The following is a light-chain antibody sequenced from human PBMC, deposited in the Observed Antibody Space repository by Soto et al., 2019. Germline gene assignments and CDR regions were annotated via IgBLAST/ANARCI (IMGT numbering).Light chain of an antibody. J-gene: IGKJ5*01. Sequence: DVVMTQTPLSLSVAPGQPASISCKSSQSLLHITGETFLFWYLQKPGQSPQLLIYEVSTRVSGVPDRFSGSGSGTDFTIEISRVETVDVCIYYCMQSTQLPPTFGQGTRLGIE. CDR1: QSLLHITGETF. CDR3: MQSTQLPPT. CDR2: EVS. V-gene: IGKV2D-29*02.